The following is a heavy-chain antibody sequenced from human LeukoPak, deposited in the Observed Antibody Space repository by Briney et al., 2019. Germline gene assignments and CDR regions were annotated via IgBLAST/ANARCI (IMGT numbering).Heavy chain of an antibody. D-gene: IGHD3-10*02. V-gene: IGHV3-30*04. CDR2: ISYDGSNK. CDR1: GFTFSSYA. Sequence: GGSLRLSCAASGFTFSSYAMHWVRQAPGKGLEWVAVISYDGSNKYYADSVKGRFTISRDNSKNTLYLQMNSLRAEDTAVYYCARDPAVSGYVGYYYYMDVWGKGTTVTVSS. CDR3: ARDPAVSGYVGYYYYMDV. J-gene: IGHJ6*03.